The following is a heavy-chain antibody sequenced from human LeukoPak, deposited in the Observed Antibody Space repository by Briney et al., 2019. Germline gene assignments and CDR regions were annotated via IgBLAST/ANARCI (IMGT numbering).Heavy chain of an antibody. J-gene: IGHJ4*02. Sequence: ASVRVSCKASGYTFTAQYIHWVRQAPGQGLEWMGWINPNSGDTKYAEKFQFRCTMTRDTAISTAYMELSRLTSDDTAVYYCAKEGYDGSYFRLDSWGQGTLVTVSS. CDR1: GYTFTAQY. CDR2: INPNSGDT. D-gene: IGHD1-26*01. CDR3: AKEGYDGSYFRLDS. V-gene: IGHV1-2*02.